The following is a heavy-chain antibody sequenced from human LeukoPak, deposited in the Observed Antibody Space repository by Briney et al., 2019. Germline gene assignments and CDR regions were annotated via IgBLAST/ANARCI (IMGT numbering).Heavy chain of an antibody. J-gene: IGHJ4*02. CDR1: GFTFSSYA. CDR3: AKMPYYDFWSGSLDY. V-gene: IGHV3-30-3*02. CDR2: ISYDGSNK. Sequence: PGGSLRLSCAASGFTFSSYAMHWVRQAPGKGLEWVAVISYDGSNKYYADSVKGRFTISRDNSKNTLYLQMNSLRAEDTAVYYCAKMPYYDFWSGSLDYWGQGTLVTVSS. D-gene: IGHD3-3*01.